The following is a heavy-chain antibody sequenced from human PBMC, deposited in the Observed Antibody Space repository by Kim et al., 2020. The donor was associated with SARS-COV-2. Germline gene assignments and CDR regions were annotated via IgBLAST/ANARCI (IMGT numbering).Heavy chain of an antibody. V-gene: IGHV1-18*01. D-gene: IGHD5-18*01. Sequence: ASVKVSCKASGYTFTSYGISWVRQAPGQGLEWMGWISAYNGNTNYAQKLQGRVTMTTDTSTSTAYMELRSLRSDDTAVYYCARDLRGYSYGYFLESRYYYYGMDVWGQGTTVTVSS. CDR1: GYTFTSYG. CDR3: ARDLRGYSYGYFLESRYYYYGMDV. J-gene: IGHJ6*02. CDR2: ISAYNGNT.